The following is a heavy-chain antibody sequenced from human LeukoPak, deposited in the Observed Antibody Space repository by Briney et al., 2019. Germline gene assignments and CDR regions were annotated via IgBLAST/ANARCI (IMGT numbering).Heavy chain of an antibody. J-gene: IGHJ4*02. CDR1: GYTLTELS. CDR3: ATSSYDPQYYFDY. D-gene: IGHD1-26*01. CDR2: FDPEDGET. V-gene: IGHV1-24*01. Sequence: ASVKVSYKVSGYTLTELSMHWVRQAPGKGLEWMGGFDPEDGETIYAQKFQGRVTMTEDTSTDTAYMELSSLRSEDTAVYYCATSSYDPQYYFDYWGQGTLVTVSS.